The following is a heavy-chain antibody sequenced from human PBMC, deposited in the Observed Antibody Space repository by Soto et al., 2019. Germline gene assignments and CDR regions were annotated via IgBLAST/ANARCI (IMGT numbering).Heavy chain of an antibody. D-gene: IGHD1-20*01. CDR2: ISSRGDTI. J-gene: IGHJ4*02. V-gene: IGHV3-11*01. CDR3: VRDRRISGINRGLDY. CDR1: GFIFSDFH. Sequence: QVQLVDSGGGLVKPGGSLRLSCAASGFIFSDFHMTWIRQAPGKGRELVAYISSRGDTIYYADSVRGRITISRDNDKDSLFLQMSSLRVEDTAVYYCVRDRRISGINRGLDYWGRGTLVTVSS.